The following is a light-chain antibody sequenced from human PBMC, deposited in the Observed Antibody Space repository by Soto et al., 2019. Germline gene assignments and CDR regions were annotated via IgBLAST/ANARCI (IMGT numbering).Light chain of an antibody. J-gene: IGLJ1*01. V-gene: IGLV2-8*01. CDR3: SSYSGTNYHYV. CDR1: SSDVGGYNY. CDR2: EVS. Sequence: QSALTQPRSVSGSPGQSVTISCTGTSSDVGGYNYVSWYQQHPGKAPKLMIYEVSERPSGVPDRFSGSKSGNTASLTVSGLQADDEADYYCSSYSGTNYHYVFGTGTKVTVL.